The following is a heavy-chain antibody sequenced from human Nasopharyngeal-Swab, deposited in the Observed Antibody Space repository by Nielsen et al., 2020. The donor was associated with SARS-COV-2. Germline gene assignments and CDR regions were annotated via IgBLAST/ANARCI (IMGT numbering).Heavy chain of an antibody. J-gene: IGHJ5*02. D-gene: IGHD3-3*01. CDR1: GFTFDDYA. Sequence: SLKISCAASGFTFDDYAIHWVRQAPGRGLEWVSGISWDSGNIGYADSVKGRFTISRDNAKNSLYLQMNSLRAEDTAVYYCAKYNWNTMATFDPWGQGTLVTVSS. V-gene: IGHV3-9*01. CDR3: AKYNWNTMATFDP. CDR2: ISWDSGNI.